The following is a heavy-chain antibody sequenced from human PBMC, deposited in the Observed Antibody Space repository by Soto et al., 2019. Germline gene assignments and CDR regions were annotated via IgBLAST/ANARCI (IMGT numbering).Heavy chain of an antibody. J-gene: IGHJ4*01. CDR3: ARAPYISGWWGFDY. V-gene: IGHV3-74*01. CDR1: GLTFSSYW. CDR2: ISTDGSVT. Sequence: EVQLVESGGGLVQPGGSLRLSCAASGLTFSSYWMHWVRQAPGKGLVWVSRISTDGSVTTYADSVKGRFTISRDNAKNTLYLQINRLRTEDTAVYYLARAPYISGWWGFDYWVPGTMRSIAS. D-gene: IGHD6-19*01.